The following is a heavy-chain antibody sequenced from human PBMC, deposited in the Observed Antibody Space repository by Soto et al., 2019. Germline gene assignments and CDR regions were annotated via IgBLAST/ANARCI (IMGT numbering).Heavy chain of an antibody. J-gene: IGHJ6*02. V-gene: IGHV4-38-2*01. CDR2: IYHSET. CDR3: ARGGDTMVRGVIIFFYYGMDV. CDR1: GYSISRGYY. D-gene: IGHD3-10*01. Sequence: SETLSLTCDVSGYSISRGYYWGWIRQPPGKWLEWIGSIYHSETYYTPSLKSRVTISGDTSKTQVSLKLNSVTAADTAVYYCARGGDTMVRGVIIFFYYGMDVWGQGTTVTVSS.